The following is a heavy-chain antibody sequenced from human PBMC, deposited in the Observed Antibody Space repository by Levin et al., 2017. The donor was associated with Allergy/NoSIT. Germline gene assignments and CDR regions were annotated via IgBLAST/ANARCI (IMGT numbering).Heavy chain of an antibody. CDR1: GFTFSSYG. V-gene: IGHV3-30*03. CDR2: ISYDGSNK. Sequence: LSLTCAASGFTFSSYGMHWVRQAPGKGLEWVAVISYDGSNKYYADSVKGRFTISRDNSKNTLYLQMNSLRAEDTAVYYCAHPAGYYYDSSANLDAFDIWGQGTMVTVSS. D-gene: IGHD3-22*01. J-gene: IGHJ3*02. CDR3: AHPAGYYYDSSANLDAFDI.